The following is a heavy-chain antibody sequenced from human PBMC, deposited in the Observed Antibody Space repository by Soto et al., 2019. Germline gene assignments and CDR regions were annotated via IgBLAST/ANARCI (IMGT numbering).Heavy chain of an antibody. D-gene: IGHD7-27*01. CDR2: IYYSGST. CDR1: GGSISSGGYY. Sequence: SETLSLTCTVSGGSISSGGYYWSWIRQHPGKGLEWIGYIYYSGSTYYNPSLKSRVTISVDASKNQFSLKLSSVTAADTAVYYCARDRATGSGYYYGMDVWGQGTTVTVSS. V-gene: IGHV4-31*03. CDR3: ARDRATGSGYYYGMDV. J-gene: IGHJ6*02.